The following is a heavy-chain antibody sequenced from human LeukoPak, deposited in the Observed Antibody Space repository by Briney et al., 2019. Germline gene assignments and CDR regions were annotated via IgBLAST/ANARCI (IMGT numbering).Heavy chain of an antibody. Sequence: SETLSLTCTVSGGSISSYYWSWIRQPPGKGLEWIGYIYYSGSTNYNPSLKSRVTISVDTSKNQFSLKLSSVTAADTAVYYCARLQLLSGRDCYYGMDVWGQGTTVTVSS. D-gene: IGHD2-2*01. CDR1: GGSISSYY. V-gene: IGHV4-59*01. CDR3: ARLQLLSGRDCYYGMDV. CDR2: IYYSGST. J-gene: IGHJ6*02.